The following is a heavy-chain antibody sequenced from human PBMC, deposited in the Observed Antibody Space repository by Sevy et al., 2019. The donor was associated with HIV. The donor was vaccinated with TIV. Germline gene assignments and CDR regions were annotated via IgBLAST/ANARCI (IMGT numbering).Heavy chain of an antibody. V-gene: IGHV3-74*01. CDR2: INSDGSST. Sequence: GGSLRLSCAASGFTFSSYWMHWVRQAPGKGLVWVSRINSDGSSTSYADSGKGRFTISRDNAKNTLYLQMNSLRAEDTAVYYCARENCSSTSCYLDVGWFNPWGQGTLVTVSS. CDR3: ARENCSSTSCYLDVGWFNP. J-gene: IGHJ5*02. D-gene: IGHD2-2*01. CDR1: GFTFSSYW.